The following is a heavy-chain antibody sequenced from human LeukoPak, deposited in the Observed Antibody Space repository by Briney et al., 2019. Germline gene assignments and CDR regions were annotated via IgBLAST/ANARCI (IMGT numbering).Heavy chain of an antibody. CDR2: ISSSGSTI. CDR3: AREWYSSSWYYFDY. Sequence: GGSLRLSCAASGFTFSSYEMNWVRQAPGTGLEWVSYISSSGSTIYYADSVKGRFTISRDNAKNSLYLQMNRLRAEDTAVYYCAREWYSSSWYYFDYWGQGTLVTVSS. V-gene: IGHV3-48*03. J-gene: IGHJ4*02. D-gene: IGHD6-13*01. CDR1: GFTFSSYE.